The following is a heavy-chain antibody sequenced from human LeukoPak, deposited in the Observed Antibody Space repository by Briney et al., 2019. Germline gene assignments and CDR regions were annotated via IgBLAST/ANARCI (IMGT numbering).Heavy chain of an antibody. J-gene: IGHJ5*02. CDR3: ARSQARLGWFDP. D-gene: IGHD6-19*01. CDR2: VFHSGIT. CDR1: GGSFSGYY. Sequence: PSETLSLTCAVYGGSFSGYYWSWIRQPPGKGLEWIGSVFHSGITYYKPSLKSRVTILVDTSKNQFSLKLTSVTAADTAVYYCARSQARLGWFDPWAREPWSPSPQ. V-gene: IGHV4-34*12.